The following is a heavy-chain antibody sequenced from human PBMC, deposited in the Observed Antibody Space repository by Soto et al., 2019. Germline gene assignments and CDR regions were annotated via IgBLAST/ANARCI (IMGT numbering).Heavy chain of an antibody. V-gene: IGHV4-34*01. J-gene: IGHJ3*02. CDR2: INHSGST. CDR1: GGSFSGYY. Sequence: PSETLSLTCAVYGGSFSGYYWSWIRQPPGKGLEWIGEINHSGSTNYNPSLKSRVTISVDTSENQFSLKLSSVTAADTAVYYCARSTMIVVVTSYDAFDIWGQGTMVTVSS. CDR3: ARSTMIVVVTSYDAFDI. D-gene: IGHD3-22*01.